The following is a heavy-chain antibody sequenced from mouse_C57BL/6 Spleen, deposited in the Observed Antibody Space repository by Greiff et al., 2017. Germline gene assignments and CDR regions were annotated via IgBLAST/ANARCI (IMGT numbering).Heavy chain of an antibody. V-gene: IGHV1-82*01. D-gene: IGHD4-1*01. J-gene: IGHJ2*01. CDR3: ARGLIGTGDY. CDR1: GYAFSSSW. Sequence: QVQLKESGPELVKPGASVKISCKASGYAFSSSWMNWVKQRPGKGLEWIGRIYPGDGDTNYNGKFKGKATLTADKSSSTAYMQLSSLTSEDSAVYFCARGLIGTGDYWGHGTTLTVSS. CDR2: IYPGDGDT.